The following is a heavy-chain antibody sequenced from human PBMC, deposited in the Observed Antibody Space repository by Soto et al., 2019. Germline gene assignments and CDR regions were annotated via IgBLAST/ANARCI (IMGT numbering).Heavy chain of an antibody. D-gene: IGHD3-10*01. CDR1: GFTFSSYS. V-gene: IGHV3-21*04. J-gene: IGHJ4*02. CDR3: ATLWFGELKTFDY. CDR2: ISSSSSYI. Sequence: EVQLVESGGGLVKPGGSLRLSCAASGFTFSSYSMNWVRQAPGKGLEWVSSISSSSSYIYYADSVKGRFTISRDNAKNSLYLQMNSLRAEDTAVYYCATLWFGELKTFDYWGQGTLVTVSS.